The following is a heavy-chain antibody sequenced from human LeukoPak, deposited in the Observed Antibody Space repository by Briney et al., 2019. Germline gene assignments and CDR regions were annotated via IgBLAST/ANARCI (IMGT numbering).Heavy chain of an antibody. CDR2: FDPEDGET. V-gene: IGHV1-24*01. J-gene: IGHJ5*02. D-gene: IGHD3-22*01. CDR3: ATGYYDSSGYYVNWFDP. Sequence: ASVKLSCKVSGYTLTQLSMHWVRQAPGKGLEWMGGFDPEDGETIYAQKFQGRVTMTEDTSTDTAYMELSSLRSEDTAVYYCATGYYDSSGYYVNWFDPWGQGTLVTVSS. CDR1: GYTLTQLS.